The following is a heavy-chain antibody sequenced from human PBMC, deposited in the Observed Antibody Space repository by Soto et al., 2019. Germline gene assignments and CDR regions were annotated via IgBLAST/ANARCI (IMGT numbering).Heavy chain of an antibody. D-gene: IGHD6-19*01. CDR3: AHPSIAVAGKGAFDI. CDR1: GFSLSTSGVG. Sequence: SGPTLVNPTQTLTLTCTFSGFSLSTSGVGVGWIRQPPGKALEWLALIYWNDDKRYSPSLKSRLTITKDTSKNQVVLTMTNMDPVDTATYYCAHPSIAVAGKGAFDIWGQGTMVTVSS. CDR2: IYWNDDK. J-gene: IGHJ3*02. V-gene: IGHV2-5*01.